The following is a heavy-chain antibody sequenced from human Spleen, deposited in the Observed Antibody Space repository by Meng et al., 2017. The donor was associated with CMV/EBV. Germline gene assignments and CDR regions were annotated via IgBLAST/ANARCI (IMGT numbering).Heavy chain of an antibody. J-gene: IGHJ4*02. V-gene: IGHV3-7*01. CDR1: GFTFSSFW. D-gene: IGHD3-10*01. Sequence: GGSLRLSCAASGFTFSSFWMTWVRQAPGKGLEWVASINEGGSEKYYVDSVKGRFTISRDNAKNSLYLQMNSLRAEDTAVYYCARVAMTSRSVDYWGQGTLVTVSS. CDR3: ARVAMTSRSVDY. CDR2: INEGGSEK.